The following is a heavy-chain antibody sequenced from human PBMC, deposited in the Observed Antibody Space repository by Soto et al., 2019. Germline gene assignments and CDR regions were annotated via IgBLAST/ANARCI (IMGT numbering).Heavy chain of an antibody. V-gene: IGHV4-61*05. J-gene: IGHJ4*02. CDR3: ARGPTMTTDY. CDR2: IYDTGST. Sequence: SETLSLTCTVSGGSISSSSYYWGWVRQSPGKGLEWIGCIYDTGSTNYNPSLKSRVTISLDTSENQFSLKVNSVTAADTAVYYCARGPTMTTDYWGQGTLVTVSS. CDR1: GGSISSSSYY. D-gene: IGHD4-17*01.